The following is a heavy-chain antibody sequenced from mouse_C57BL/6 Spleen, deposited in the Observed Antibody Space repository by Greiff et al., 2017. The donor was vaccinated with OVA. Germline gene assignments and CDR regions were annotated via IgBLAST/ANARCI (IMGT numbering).Heavy chain of an antibody. J-gene: IGHJ2*01. Sequence: VQLQQSGPELVKPGASVKISCKASGYTFTDYYMNWVKQSHGKSLEWIGDINPNNGGTSYNQKFKGKATLTVDKSSSTAYMELRSLTSEDSAVYYCAPNWGAGYFDYWGQGTTLTVSS. D-gene: IGHD4-1*01. CDR2: INPNNGGT. CDR3: APNWGAGYFDY. CDR1: GYTFTDYY. V-gene: IGHV1-26*01.